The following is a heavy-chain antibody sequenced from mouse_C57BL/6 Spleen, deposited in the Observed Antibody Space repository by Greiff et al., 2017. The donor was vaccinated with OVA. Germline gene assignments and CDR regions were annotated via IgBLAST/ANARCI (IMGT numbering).Heavy chain of an antibody. V-gene: IGHV1-64*01. CDR1: GYTFTSYW. CDR3: ARSEGYSNYGGFAY. Sequence: QVQLQQPGAELVKPGASVKLSCKASGYTFTSYWMHWVKQRPGQGLEWIGMIHPNSGSTNYNEKFKSKATLTVDKSSSTAYMQLSSLTSEDSAVYYWARSEGYSNYGGFAYWGQGTLVTVSA. D-gene: IGHD2-5*01. CDR2: IHPNSGST. J-gene: IGHJ3*01.